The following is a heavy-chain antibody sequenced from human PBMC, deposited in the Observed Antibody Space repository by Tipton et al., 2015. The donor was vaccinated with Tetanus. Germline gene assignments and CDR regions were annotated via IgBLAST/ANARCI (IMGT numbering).Heavy chain of an antibody. Sequence: QMQLVQSGAEMKKPGASVKVSCKASGYTFTGYYIYWVRQAPGQGLEWMGWIDPNSGGTVYAQKFQGRVPMTRDTSSSTAYMERRSLRSDDTAVYYCARDRGDYIYYGMDVWGPGATVTVS. J-gene: IGHJ6*02. CDR2: IDPNSGGT. CDR3: ARDRGDYIYYGMDV. V-gene: IGHV1-2*02. CDR1: GYTFTGYY. D-gene: IGHD3-22*01.